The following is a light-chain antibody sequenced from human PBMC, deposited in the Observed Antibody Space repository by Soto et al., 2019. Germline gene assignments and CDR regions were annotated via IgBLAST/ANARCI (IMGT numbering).Light chain of an antibody. CDR2: DAS. CDR3: QQYNSYSFA. J-gene: IGKJ2*01. V-gene: IGKV1-5*01. CDR1: QSISSW. Sequence: DIQMTQSPSTLSASVGDRVPITCWARQSISSWLAWYQQKPGKAPKLLIYDASSLESGVPSRFSGSGAGTEFTRTISSLQPYDFATYYFQQYNSYSFAFGQGTKVEI.